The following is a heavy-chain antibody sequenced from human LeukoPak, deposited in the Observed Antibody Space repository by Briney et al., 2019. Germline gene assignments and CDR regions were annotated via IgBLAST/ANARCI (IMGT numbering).Heavy chain of an antibody. CDR3: ARGMVRGVMGRWDLDLDY. D-gene: IGHD3-10*01. J-gene: IGHJ4*02. V-gene: IGHV3-30*03. CDR1: GFTFSSYG. Sequence: PGGSLRLSCAASGFTFSSYGMHWVRQAPGKGLEWVAVISYDGSNKYYADSVKGRFTISRDNSKNTLYLQMNSLRAEDTAVYYCARGMVRGVMGRWDLDLDYWGQGTLVTVSS. CDR2: ISYDGSNK.